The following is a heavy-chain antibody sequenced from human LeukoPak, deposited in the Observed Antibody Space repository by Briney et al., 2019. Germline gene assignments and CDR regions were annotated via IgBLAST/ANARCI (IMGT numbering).Heavy chain of an antibody. D-gene: IGHD3-10*01. Sequence: SVKVSCKASGGTFSSYAISWVRQAPGQGLEWMGRIIPILGIANYAQKFQGRVTITADKSTSTAYMELSSLRSEDTAVYYCASKGEFGETNEGYWGQGTLVTVSS. J-gene: IGHJ4*02. CDR2: IIPILGIA. V-gene: IGHV1-69*04. CDR3: ASKGEFGETNEGY. CDR1: GGTFSSYA.